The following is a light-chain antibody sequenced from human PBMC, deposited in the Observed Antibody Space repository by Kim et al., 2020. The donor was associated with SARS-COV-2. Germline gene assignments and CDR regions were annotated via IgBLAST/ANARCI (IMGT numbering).Light chain of an antibody. J-gene: IGLJ1*01. V-gene: IGLV2-23*02. CDR1: SSDVGSYNL. CDR3: CSYAGSSTLYV. Sequence: QSALTQPASVSGSSGQSITISCTGTSSDVGSYNLVSWYQQHPGKAAKVMFYEFSKRPSGVSNRLSGSKSGNTASLTNSGLQAEDEADYFCCSYAGSSTLYVFGTGTKVTVL. CDR2: EFS.